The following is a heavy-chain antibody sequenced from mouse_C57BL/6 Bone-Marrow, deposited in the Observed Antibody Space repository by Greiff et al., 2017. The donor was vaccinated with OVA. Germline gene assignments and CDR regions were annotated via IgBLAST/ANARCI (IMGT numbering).Heavy chain of an antibody. CDR1: GFTFSDYG. Sequence: EVKLMESGGGLVQPGGSLKLSCAASGFTFSDYGMAWVRQAPRKGPEWVAFISNLAYSIYYADTVTGRFTISRENAKNTLYLEMSSLRSEDTAMYYCARHGDEFAYWGQGTLVTVSA. V-gene: IGHV5-15*01. CDR3: ARHGDEFAY. J-gene: IGHJ3*01. CDR2: ISNLAYSI.